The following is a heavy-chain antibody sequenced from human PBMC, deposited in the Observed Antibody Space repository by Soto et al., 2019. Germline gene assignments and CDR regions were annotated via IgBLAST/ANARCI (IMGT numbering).Heavy chain of an antibody. Sequence: GGSLRLSCAASGFTFSNFAMNWVRQAPGKGLEWVSGISGRGGTTYYADSVQGRFTISRDISKNTLYLQMNSLRAEDTALYYCAKRDTTSPRGAFDIWGQGTMVTVSS. CDR1: GFTFSNFA. D-gene: IGHD2-2*01. CDR2: ISGRGGTT. CDR3: AKRDTTSPRGAFDI. V-gene: IGHV3-23*01. J-gene: IGHJ3*02.